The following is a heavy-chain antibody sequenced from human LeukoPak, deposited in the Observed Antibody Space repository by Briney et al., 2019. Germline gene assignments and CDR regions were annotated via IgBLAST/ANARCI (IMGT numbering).Heavy chain of an antibody. V-gene: IGHV1-2*06. CDR3: AVTYYYDSSGYYYGLAFAY. Sequence: ASVKVSCKASGYTFTGYYMHWVRQAPGQGLEWMGRINPNSGGTNYAQKFQGRVTMTRDTSISTAYMELSRLRSDDTAVYYCAVTYYYDSSGYYYGLAFAYWGQGTLVTVSS. D-gene: IGHD3-22*01. CDR2: INPNSGGT. J-gene: IGHJ4*02. CDR1: GYTFTGYY.